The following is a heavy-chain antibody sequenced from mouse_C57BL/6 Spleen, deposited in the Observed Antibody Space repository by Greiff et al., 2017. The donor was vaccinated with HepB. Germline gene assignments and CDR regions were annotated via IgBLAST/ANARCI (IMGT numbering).Heavy chain of an antibody. CDR1: GYTLTSYW. CDR2: INPSNGGT. V-gene: IGHV1-53*01. CDR3: ARGVYSNSYYYAMDY. J-gene: IGHJ4*01. Sequence: QVQLQQPGTELVKPGASVKLSCKASGYTLTSYWMHWVKQRPGQGLEWIGNINPSNGGTNYNEKFKSKATLTVDKSSSTAYMQLSSLTSEDSAVYYCARGVYSNSYYYAMDYWGQGTSVTVSS. D-gene: IGHD2-5*01.